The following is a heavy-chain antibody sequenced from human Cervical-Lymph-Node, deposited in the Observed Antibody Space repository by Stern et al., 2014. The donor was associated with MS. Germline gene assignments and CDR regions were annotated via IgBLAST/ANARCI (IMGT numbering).Heavy chain of an antibody. CDR2: IYTSGST. J-gene: IGHJ6*02. V-gene: IGHV4-61*02. CDR3: ARDCRLRYFDNYGMDV. CDR1: GGSISSGSYY. Sequence: QVQLQESGPGLVKPSQTLSLTCTVSGGSISSGSYYWSWIRQPAGKGLEWIGRIYTSGSTNYNPSLKSRVTISVDPSKTQFSLKLGSGTAADTAVYYCARDCRLRYFDNYGMDVWGQGTTVTVSS. D-gene: IGHD3-9*01.